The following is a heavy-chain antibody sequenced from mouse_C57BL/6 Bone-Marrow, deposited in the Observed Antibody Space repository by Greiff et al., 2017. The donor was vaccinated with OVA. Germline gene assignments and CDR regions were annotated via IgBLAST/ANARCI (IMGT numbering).Heavy chain of an antibody. J-gene: IGHJ1*03. CDR3: ARHAAVAPLDFDV. CDR1: GFTFSSYG. Sequence: EVQRVESGGDLVKPGGSLKLSCAASGFTFSSYGMSWVRQTPDKRLEWVATISSGGSYTYYPDSVKGRFTISRDNAKNTLYLQMSSLKSEDTAMDYCARHAAVAPLDFDVWGTGTTVTVSS. CDR2: ISSGGSYT. D-gene: IGHD1-1*01. V-gene: IGHV5-6*01.